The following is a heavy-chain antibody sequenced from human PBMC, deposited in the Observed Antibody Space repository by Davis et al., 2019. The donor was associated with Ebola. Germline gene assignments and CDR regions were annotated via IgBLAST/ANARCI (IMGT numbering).Heavy chain of an antibody. CDR1: GGSVSSGTNY. J-gene: IGHJ4*02. CDR2: IYHSGSP. Sequence: MPSETLSLTCTVSGGSVSSGTNYWSWIRQPPGKGLEWIGYIYHSGSPIYNPSLKSRVTISLDMSKNQFSLKLNSVTAADTALYYCARVLGNGDLLLDYWGQGTLVTVSS. V-gene: IGHV4-61*01. CDR3: ARVLGNGDLLLDY. D-gene: IGHD4-17*01.